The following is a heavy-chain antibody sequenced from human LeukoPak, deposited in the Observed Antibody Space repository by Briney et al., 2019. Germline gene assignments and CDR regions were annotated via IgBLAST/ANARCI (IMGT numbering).Heavy chain of an antibody. V-gene: IGHV1-69*04. J-gene: IGHJ4*02. CDR3: ARDKDYYDSSGYYYNPFDY. CDR2: IIPILGIA. CDR1: GGTFSSYT. D-gene: IGHD3-22*01. Sequence: SVKVSCKASGGTFSSYTISRVRQAPGQGLEWMGRIIPILGIANYAQKFQGRVTITADKSTSTAYMELSSLRSEDTAVYYCARDKDYYDSSGYYYNPFDYWGQGTLVTVSS.